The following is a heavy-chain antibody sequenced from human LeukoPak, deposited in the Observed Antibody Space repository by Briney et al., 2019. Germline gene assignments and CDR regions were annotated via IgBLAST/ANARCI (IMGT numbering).Heavy chain of an antibody. CDR1: GFTFSSYA. Sequence: GGSLRLSCTASGFTFSSYAMNWVRQAPGKGLEWVSAMGGSGDSPKYADSVKGRFTMSRDSSKNTVYLQMNSLRPEDTALYYCARDWSADYWGQGTLVTVSS. J-gene: IGHJ4*02. V-gene: IGHV3-23*01. CDR2: MGGSGDSP. CDR3: ARDWSADY.